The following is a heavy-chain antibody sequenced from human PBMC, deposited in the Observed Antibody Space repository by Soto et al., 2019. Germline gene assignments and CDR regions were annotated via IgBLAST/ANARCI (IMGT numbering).Heavy chain of an antibody. CDR1: GGTFSSYA. D-gene: IGHD3-22*01. J-gene: IGHJ6*02. V-gene: IGHV1-69*13. Sequence: ASVKVSCKASGGTFSSYAISWVRQAPGQGLEWMGGIIPIFGTANYAQKFQGRVTITADESTSTAYMELSSLRSEDTAVYYCARVLYYDSSGYYFYYYYGMDVWGQGTTVTVSS. CDR3: ARVLYYDSSGYYFYYYYGMDV. CDR2: IIPIFGTA.